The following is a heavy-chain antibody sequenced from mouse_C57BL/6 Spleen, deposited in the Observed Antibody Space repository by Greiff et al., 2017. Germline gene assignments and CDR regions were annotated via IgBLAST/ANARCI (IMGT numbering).Heavy chain of an antibody. CDR2: INPGSGGT. Sequence: QVQLQQSGAELVRPGTSVKVSCKASGYAFTNYLIEWVKQRPGQGLEWIGVINPGSGGTNYNEKFKGKATLTADKSSSTAYMQLSSLTSEDSAVYFCASHYYGSSYPLYAMDYWGQGTSVTVSS. V-gene: IGHV1-54*01. J-gene: IGHJ4*01. D-gene: IGHD1-1*01. CDR1: GYAFTNYL. CDR3: ASHYYGSSYPLYAMDY.